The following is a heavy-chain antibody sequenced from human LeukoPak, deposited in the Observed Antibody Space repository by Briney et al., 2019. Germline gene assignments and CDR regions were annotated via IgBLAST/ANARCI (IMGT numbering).Heavy chain of an antibody. Sequence: ASVTVSCKASGYTFTSYDINWVRQATGQGLEWMGWMNPNSGNTGYAQKFQGRVTMTRNTSISTAYMELSSLRSEDTAVYYCAREPYYYDSSGHYYWGYYYYSMDVWGQGTTVTVSS. CDR3: AREPYYYDSSGHYYWGYYYYSMDV. J-gene: IGHJ6*02. CDR1: GYTFTSYD. V-gene: IGHV1-8*01. CDR2: MNPNSGNT. D-gene: IGHD3-22*01.